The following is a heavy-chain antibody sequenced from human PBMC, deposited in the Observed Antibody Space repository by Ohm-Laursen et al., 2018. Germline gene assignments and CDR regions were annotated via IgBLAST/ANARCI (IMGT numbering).Heavy chain of an antibody. J-gene: IGHJ4*02. CDR2: ISWNSGSI. Sequence: SSLRLSCSASGFTFDDYAMHWVRQAPGKGLEWVSDISWNSGSIGYADSVKGRFTISRDNAKNSLYLQMNSLRAEDTALYYCAKDHLLYSRYPHPGEIDYWGQGTLVTVSS. V-gene: IGHV3-9*01. CDR3: AKDHLLYSRYPHPGEIDY. D-gene: IGHD6-6*01. CDR1: GFTFDDYA.